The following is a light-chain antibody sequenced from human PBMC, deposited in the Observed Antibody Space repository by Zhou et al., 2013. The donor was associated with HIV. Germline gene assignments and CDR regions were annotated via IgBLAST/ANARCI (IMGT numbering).Light chain of an antibody. CDR1: QDIDIF. J-gene: IGKJ1*01. Sequence: DIQMTQSPSSLSASVGDRVTITCQASQDIDIFVNWYQQKPGKPPKLLIYAASSLQTGVPSRFSGRGSGTDFTLTISSLQPDDFATYYCQHYDASSGKFGPGTKVEVK. V-gene: IGKV1-33*01. CDR2: AAS. CDR3: QHYDASSGK.